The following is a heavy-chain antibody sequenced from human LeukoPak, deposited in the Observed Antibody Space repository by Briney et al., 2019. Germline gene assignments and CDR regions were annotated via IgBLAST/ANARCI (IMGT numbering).Heavy chain of an antibody. Sequence: SETLSLTCTVSGGSISSSSYYWSWIRQPPGKGLEWIGYIYYSGSTNYNPSLKSRVTMSVDTSKNQFSLNLKSVTPEDTAVYYCARNLLPEQLVLNFWGQGTLVTVSS. CDR1: GGSISSSSYY. V-gene: IGHV4-61*01. J-gene: IGHJ4*02. D-gene: IGHD6-13*01. CDR3: ARNLLPEQLVLNF. CDR2: IYYSGST.